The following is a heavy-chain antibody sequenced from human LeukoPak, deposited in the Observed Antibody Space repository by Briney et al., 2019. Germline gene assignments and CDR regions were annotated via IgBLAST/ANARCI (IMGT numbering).Heavy chain of an antibody. V-gene: IGHV1-24*01. CDR1: GYTLTELS. D-gene: IGHD2-15*01. J-gene: IGHJ5*02. CDR3: ATTPLVAATFLVRNWFDP. Sequence: ASVKVSCKVSGYTLTELSMHWVRQAPGKGLEWVGGFDPEDGETIYAQKFQGRVTMTEDTSTDTAYMELSSLRSEDTAVYYCATTPLVAATFLVRNWFDPWGQGTLVTVSS. CDR2: FDPEDGET.